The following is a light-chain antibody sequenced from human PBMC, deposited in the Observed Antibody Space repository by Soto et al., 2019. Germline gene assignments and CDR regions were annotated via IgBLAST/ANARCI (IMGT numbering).Light chain of an antibody. V-gene: IGKV1-9*01. CDR3: QQLNTFPPFFT. CDR1: QGIRSY. Sequence: DIQLTQSPSFLSASVGDRVTITCRASQGIRSYLAWYRQRPGKAPELLIYGASTLRPGGASRFSGSGSGTEFTLTISSLQPEDFATYFCQQLNTFPPFFTFGPGTRLEIK. CDR2: GAS. J-gene: IGKJ5*01.